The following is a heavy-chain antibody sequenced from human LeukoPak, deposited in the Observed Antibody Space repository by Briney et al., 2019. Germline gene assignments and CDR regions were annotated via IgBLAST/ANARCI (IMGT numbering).Heavy chain of an antibody. CDR1: GGFIGGYY. D-gene: IGHD3-10*01. CDR3: ARVFDSGSQAYFYYMDV. J-gene: IGHJ6*03. V-gene: IGHV4-59*01. CDR2: IYSSGST. Sequence: TSKTLSLTCNVSGGFIGGYYWSWIRQSPEKGLEWIGYIYSSGSTNYNPSLKSRVTMSVDTSKNQLSLRVSSVIAADTAVYYCARVFDSGSQAYFYYMDVWGKGTTVIISS.